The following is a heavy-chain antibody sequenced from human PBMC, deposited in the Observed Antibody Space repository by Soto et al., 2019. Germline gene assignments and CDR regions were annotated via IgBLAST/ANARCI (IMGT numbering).Heavy chain of an antibody. D-gene: IGHD4-17*01. CDR2: IHSGGNT. CDR1: RFTVSRKY. Sequence: EVQLVKSGGGLVQPGGSLRLSCAASRFTVSRKYMSWVRQAPGKGLEWVAVIHSGGNTYYADSVKGRFTISRDNSKNTLYLQMNNVRAEDTAVYYCALFATDYYNGMDVWGQGTTVTVSS. J-gene: IGHJ6*02. CDR3: ALFATDYYNGMDV. V-gene: IGHV3-66*01.